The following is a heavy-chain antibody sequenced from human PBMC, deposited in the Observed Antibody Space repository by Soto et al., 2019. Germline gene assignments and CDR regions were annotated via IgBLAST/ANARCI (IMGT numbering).Heavy chain of an antibody. CDR3: ARDNPSDYTTGTTDGFDP. J-gene: IGHJ5*02. V-gene: IGHV1-2*04. CDR2: INPNSGGT. CDR1: GYTFTGYY. Sequence: QVQLVQSGAEVKKPGASVKVSCKASGYTFTGYYMHWVRQAPGQGLEWMGWINPNSGGTNYAQKVPGWVTMTRETAISTAYMELSRLRSDDTVVYYCARDNPSDYTTGTTDGFDPWGQGTLVTVSS. D-gene: IGHD1-1*01.